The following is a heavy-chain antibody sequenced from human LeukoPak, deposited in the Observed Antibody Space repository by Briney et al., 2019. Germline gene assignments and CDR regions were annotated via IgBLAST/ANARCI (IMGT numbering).Heavy chain of an antibody. V-gene: IGHV4-59*08. D-gene: IGHD2-15*01. CDR2: MYYSGST. Sequence: SETLSLTCTVSGGSISSYYCSWIRQPPGKGLEWIGYMYYSGSTNYNPSLKSRVPISVDTSKNQFSLKLSAVTAADTAVYYCVRSSTYHLFDDWGQGTLVTVSS. J-gene: IGHJ4*02. CDR1: GGSISSYY. CDR3: VRSSTYHLFDD.